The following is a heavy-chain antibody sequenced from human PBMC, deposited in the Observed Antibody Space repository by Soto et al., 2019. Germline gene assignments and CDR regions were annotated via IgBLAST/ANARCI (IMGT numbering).Heavy chain of an antibody. CDR3: ARDTTGTTWGGYYYGMDV. V-gene: IGHV1-18*01. CDR1: GYTFTSYG. CDR2: ISAYNGNT. J-gene: IGHJ6*02. D-gene: IGHD1-1*01. Sequence: QVQLVQSGAEVKKPGASVKVSCKASGYTFTSYGISWVRQAPGQGLEWMGWISAYNGNTNYAQKLQGRVTMTTDTSTSTDYMELRSLRSDDTAVYYCARDTTGTTWGGYYYGMDVWGQGTTVTVSS.